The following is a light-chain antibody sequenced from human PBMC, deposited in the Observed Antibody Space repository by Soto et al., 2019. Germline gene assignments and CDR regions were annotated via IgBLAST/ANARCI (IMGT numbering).Light chain of an antibody. J-gene: IGKJ1*01. V-gene: IGKV2-28*01. CDR1: QSLLHSNGYNY. CDR3: MQALQTPWT. Sequence: DIVMTQSHLSLPVTPGEPASISCRSSQSLLHSNGYNYLDWYLQKPGQSPQLLIYLGSNRASGVPDRFSGSGSGTDFTLKISRVEAEDVGVYYCMQALQTPWTFGQGTKVDIK. CDR2: LGS.